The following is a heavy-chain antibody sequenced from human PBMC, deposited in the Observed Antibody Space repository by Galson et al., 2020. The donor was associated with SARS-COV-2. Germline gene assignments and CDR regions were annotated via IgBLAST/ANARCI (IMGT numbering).Heavy chain of an antibody. D-gene: IGHD3-10*02. CDR1: GGSISAYY. Sequence: ETSETLSLTCTVSGGSISAYYWSWIRQTPGKGLEWIGHIYYSGSTNYNPSLKSRVTISIDTSKNQFSLRLSSVTAADTAVYYCASVRFSFRPYYRLDVWGQGTTVTVSS. V-gene: IGHV4-59*01. CDR3: ASVRFSFRPYYRLDV. J-gene: IGHJ6*02. CDR2: IYYSGST.